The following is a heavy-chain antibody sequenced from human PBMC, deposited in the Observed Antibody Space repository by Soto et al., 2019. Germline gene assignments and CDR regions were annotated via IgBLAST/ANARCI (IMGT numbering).Heavy chain of an antibody. J-gene: IGHJ4*02. CDR2: IIPIFGTA. CDR1: GGTFSSYA. D-gene: IGHD2-2*02. CDR3: ARDRKYCSSTSCYTLGGFDY. Sequence: QVQLVQSGAEVKKPGSSVKVSCKASGGTFSSYAISWVRQAPGQGLEWMGGIIPIFGTANYAQKFQGRVTITADESTSTAYMELSSLRSEDTAVYYCARDRKYCSSTSCYTLGGFDYWGQGPLVTVSS. V-gene: IGHV1-69*01.